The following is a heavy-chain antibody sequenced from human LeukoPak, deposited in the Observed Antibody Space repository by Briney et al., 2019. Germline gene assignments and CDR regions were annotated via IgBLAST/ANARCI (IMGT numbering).Heavy chain of an antibody. CDR3: ALYLGS. Sequence: GGSLRLSCAASGFTFSYYWMSWVRQAPGKGLEWVANIKQDGSEKYFVDSVKGRFTISRDNTKNSLFLQMNSLRAEDTAVYYCALYLGSWGQGALVTVSS. V-gene: IGHV3-7*05. CDR2: IKQDGSEK. J-gene: IGHJ4*02. CDR1: GFTFSYYW.